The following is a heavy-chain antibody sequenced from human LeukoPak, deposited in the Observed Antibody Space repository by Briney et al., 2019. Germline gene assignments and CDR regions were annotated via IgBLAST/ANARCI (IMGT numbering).Heavy chain of an antibody. CDR1: SGSISSYY. CDR3: ARQGYSSGSYYFDY. D-gene: IGHD6-19*01. J-gene: IGHJ4*02. V-gene: IGHV4-59*01. Sequence: SETLSLTCTVSSGSISSYYWSWIRQPPGKGLEWVGHIYYSGNTNYNPSLKSRVTISVDTSKKQFSLKLSSVTAADTAVYYCARQGYSSGSYYFDYWGQGTLVTVSS. CDR2: IYYSGNT.